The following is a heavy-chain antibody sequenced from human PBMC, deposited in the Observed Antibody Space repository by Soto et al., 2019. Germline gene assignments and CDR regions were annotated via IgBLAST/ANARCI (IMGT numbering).Heavy chain of an antibody. J-gene: IGHJ4*02. Sequence: GGSLRLSCAASGFTFSSYAMSWVRQAPGKGLEWVSAISGSGGSTYYADSVKGRFTISIDNSKNTLYLQMNSLRAEDTAVYYCAHHSGSYDYFDYWGQGTLVTVSS. D-gene: IGHD1-26*01. V-gene: IGHV3-23*01. CDR1: GFTFSSYA. CDR2: ISGSGGST. CDR3: AHHSGSYDYFDY.